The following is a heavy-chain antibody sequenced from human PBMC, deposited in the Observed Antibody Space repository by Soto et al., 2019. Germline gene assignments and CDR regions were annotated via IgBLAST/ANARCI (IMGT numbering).Heavy chain of an antibody. D-gene: IGHD1-26*01. J-gene: IGHJ6*02. CDR1: GYTFTGYY. Sequence: ASVKVSCKASGYTFTGYYVHWVRQAPGQGLEWMGWINPNSGDTYLAQRFQGRVTMNRDTSIGTAYMELRGLTSDDAAEYYCAKGGAIVAAGTRVYLYNAMDVWGQGTTVTVSS. CDR2: INPNSGDT. V-gene: IGHV1-2*02. CDR3: AKGGAIVAAGTRVYLYNAMDV.